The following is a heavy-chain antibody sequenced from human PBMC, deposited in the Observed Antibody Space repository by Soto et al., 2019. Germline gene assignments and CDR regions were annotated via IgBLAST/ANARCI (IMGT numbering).Heavy chain of an antibody. CDR1: GFTFSDYA. Sequence: EVQLLESGGGLVQPGGSLRLSCATSGFTFSDYAMSWVRQAPGKGLEWVSAISGGDGRRYYADSVKGRFTISRDNSKNTMYMQTNSLRAEDTAIYHCAKPSYIFGVVITGAFDYWGQGILVTVSS. V-gene: IGHV3-23*01. CDR3: AKPSYIFGVVITGAFDY. CDR2: ISGGDGRR. D-gene: IGHD3-3*02. J-gene: IGHJ4*02.